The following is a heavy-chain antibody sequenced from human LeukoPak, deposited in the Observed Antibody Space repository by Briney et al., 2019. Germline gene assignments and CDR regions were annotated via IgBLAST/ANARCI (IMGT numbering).Heavy chain of an antibody. CDR2: IYYSGST. CDR3: ARMTLSFDY. J-gene: IGHJ4*02. D-gene: IGHD2/OR15-2a*01. Sequence: PSETLSLTCTVSGDSISSYYWSWIRQPPGKGLEWIGYIYYSGSTNYHPSLKSRLTISVDTSKNQFSLKLSSVTAADTAVHYCARMTLSFDYWGQGTLVTVSS. CDR1: GDSISSYY. V-gene: IGHV4-59*08.